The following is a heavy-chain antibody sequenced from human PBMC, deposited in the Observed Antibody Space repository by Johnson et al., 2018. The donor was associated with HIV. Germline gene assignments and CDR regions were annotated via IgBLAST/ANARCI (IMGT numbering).Heavy chain of an antibody. J-gene: IGHJ3*02. CDR3: AKDVDGLLWEGDAFDI. V-gene: IGHV3-30*02. D-gene: IGHD2-21*02. CDR2: IRYDGSRT. CDR1: GFTFSDYY. Sequence: HVQLVESGGGLVKPGGSLRLSCAASGFTFSDYYMSWIRQAPGKGLEWVAFIRYDGSRTYYVDSVTGRFPIYRDKTKNTLYLEMTSLRTEDTAVYHCAKDVDGLLWEGDAFDIWGQWAMVTVSS.